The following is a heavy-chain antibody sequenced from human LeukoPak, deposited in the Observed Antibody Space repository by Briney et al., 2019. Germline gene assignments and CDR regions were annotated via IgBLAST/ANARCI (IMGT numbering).Heavy chain of an antibody. Sequence: GASVKVSCKTSVYTFTTYGVSWVRQAPGQGLDWMGWVSGYTGNTNYAERFQGRVTMTTDTSTTTVYMELTSLRSDDTAVYYCARGEVSASLYYFDFWGQGTLVTVS. D-gene: IGHD2-2*01. CDR2: VSGYTGNT. J-gene: IGHJ4*02. CDR1: VYTFTTYG. V-gene: IGHV1-18*01. CDR3: ARGEVSASLYYFDF.